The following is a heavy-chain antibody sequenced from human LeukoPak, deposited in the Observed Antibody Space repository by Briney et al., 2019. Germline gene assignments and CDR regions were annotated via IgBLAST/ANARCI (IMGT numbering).Heavy chain of an antibody. D-gene: IGHD3-22*01. CDR2: IYTGGNT. J-gene: IGHJ4*02. Sequence: GGSLRLSCAASGFTVDSNYLSWVRQAPGKGLEWVSTIYTGGNTYYAASVKGRFTISRDFSKNTVFLHMNSLRAEGTAMYYCARGDDSGYYDYFDYWGQGALVTVSS. CDR1: GFTVDSNY. CDR3: ARGDDSGYYDYFDY. V-gene: IGHV3-53*01.